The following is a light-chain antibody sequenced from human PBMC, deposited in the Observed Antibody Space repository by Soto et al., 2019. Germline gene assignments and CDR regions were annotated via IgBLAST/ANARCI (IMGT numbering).Light chain of an antibody. V-gene: IGKV3-15*01. CDR3: QQYNNWPFS. CDR2: DVS. Sequence: EIVMTQYPDTLSVSPGETVTLSCRAGQGVTTNFAWYQQKSGQSPRLLIYDVSSRATGVPSRFSGTGSETDFTLTISGLQSEDSAIYFCQQYNNWPFSFGQGTRLEIK. CDR1: QGVTTN. J-gene: IGKJ5*01.